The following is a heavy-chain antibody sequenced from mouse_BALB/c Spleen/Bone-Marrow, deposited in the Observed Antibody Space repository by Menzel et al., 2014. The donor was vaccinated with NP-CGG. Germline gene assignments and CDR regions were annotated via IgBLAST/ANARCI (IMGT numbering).Heavy chain of an antibody. Sequence: EVMLMGTGRGLVQPGGSLKLSCATSGFTFRDYYMYWVRQTPEKRLEWVASISNGGGNTYYPVTLKSRLTISRDKAKNTLYLQMSRLKYEDAAIYYFTRHDYRYDAWFAYWGQGTLVTVSA. CDR3: TRHDYRYDAWFAY. CDR2: ISNGGGNT. V-gene: IGHV5-12*02. CDR1: GFTFRDYY. D-gene: IGHD2-14*01. J-gene: IGHJ3*01.